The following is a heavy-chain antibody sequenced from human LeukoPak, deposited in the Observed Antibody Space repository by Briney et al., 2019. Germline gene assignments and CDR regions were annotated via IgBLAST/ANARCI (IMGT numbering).Heavy chain of an antibody. J-gene: IGHJ4*02. Sequence: SQTLSLTCTVSGGSISSGGYYWSWIRQHPGKGLEWIGYIYYSGSTYYNPSHKSRVTISVDTSKNQFSLKLSSVTAADTAVYYCARGDCSGGSCSNFDYWGQGTLVTVSS. CDR3: ARGDCSGGSCSNFDY. V-gene: IGHV4-31*03. D-gene: IGHD2-15*01. CDR1: GGSISSGGYY. CDR2: IYYSGST.